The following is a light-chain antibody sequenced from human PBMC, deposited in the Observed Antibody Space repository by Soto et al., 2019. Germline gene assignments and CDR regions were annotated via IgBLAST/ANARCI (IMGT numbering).Light chain of an antibody. V-gene: IGKV1-5*03. J-gene: IGKJ3*01. CDR1: QSINSW. CDR3: QHYDSYSGT. Sequence: DIQMTQSPSTLSASVGDRVTITCRASQSINSWLAWYQQKPGKAPRLLIYRASSLEGGVPSRFSASRSAAEFTLNISSLQPDDFPTYYCQHYDSYSGTFGPGTKVDIK. CDR2: RAS.